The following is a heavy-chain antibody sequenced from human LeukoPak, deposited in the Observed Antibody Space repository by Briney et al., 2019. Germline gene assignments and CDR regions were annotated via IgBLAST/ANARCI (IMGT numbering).Heavy chain of an antibody. CDR3: ARDWNWNDGLDY. D-gene: IGHD1-1*01. V-gene: IGHV3-21*01. CDR2: ISSSSSYI. CDR1: GFTFSRYS. Sequence: GGSLTLSCAASGFTFSRYSMNWVRQAPRKGREWVSSISSSSSYIYYAGSVKGRFTISRDNTKNSLYLKMNSLRDEDTAVYYCARDWNWNDGLDYWGQGTLVTVSS. J-gene: IGHJ4*02.